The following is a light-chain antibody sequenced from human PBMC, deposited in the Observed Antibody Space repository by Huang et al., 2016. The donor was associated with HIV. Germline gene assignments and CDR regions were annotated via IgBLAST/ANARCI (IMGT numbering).Light chain of an antibody. Sequence: EIVLTQSPATLSLSPGERATHSWRASQRVRSYLAWYQQKPGQAPRLLIYDASNRATGIPARFSGSGSGTDFTLTISNLQSEDFAVYYCQQRSAWPLTFGGGTKVEI. J-gene: IGKJ4*01. V-gene: IGKV3-11*01. CDR2: DAS. CDR1: QRVRSY. CDR3: QQRSAWPLT.